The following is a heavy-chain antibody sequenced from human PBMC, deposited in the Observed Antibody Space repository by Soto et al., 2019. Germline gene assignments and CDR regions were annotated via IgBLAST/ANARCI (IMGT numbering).Heavy chain of an antibody. Sequence: SVKVSCKASGGTFSSYAISWVRQAPGQGLEWMGGIIPIFGTANYAQKFQGRVTITADESTSTAYMELSSLRSEDTAVYYCATDNTGYYYYGMDVWGQGTTVTSP. J-gene: IGHJ6*02. CDR1: GGTFSSYA. CDR3: ATDNTGYYYYGMDV. CDR2: IIPIFGTA. V-gene: IGHV1-69*13.